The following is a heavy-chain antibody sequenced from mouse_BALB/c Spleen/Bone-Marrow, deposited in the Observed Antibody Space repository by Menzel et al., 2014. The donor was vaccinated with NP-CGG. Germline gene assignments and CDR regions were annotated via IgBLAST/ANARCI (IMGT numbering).Heavy chain of an antibody. CDR2: IYAGSGLA. D-gene: IGHD2-13*01. CDR1: GFSLSSYD. V-gene: IGHV5-12-1*01. CDR3: AREGDDYGDYGAFDP. Sequence: EESGGRLVKPGTPLTLTFTASGFSLSSYDMTWVRQAPGKGLEWIGDIYAGSGLAAYANWAKGRFTISKTSTTVDLMITSPTTEDTATYFCAREGDDYGDYGAFDPWGPGTLVTISS. J-gene: IGHJ1*01.